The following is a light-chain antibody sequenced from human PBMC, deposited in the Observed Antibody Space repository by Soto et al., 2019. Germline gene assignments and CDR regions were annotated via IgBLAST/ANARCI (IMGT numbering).Light chain of an antibody. CDR2: RSN. CDR3: AAWDDSLSGPV. J-gene: IGLJ2*01. V-gene: IGLV1-47*01. Sequence: QSVLTQPPSASGTPGRRVTISCSGSSSNIGSNYVYWYQQFPGAAPKLLIYRSNQRPSGVPDRFSGSKSGTSASLAISGLRSEDEADYYCAAWDDSLSGPVFGGGTKLTVL. CDR1: SSNIGSNY.